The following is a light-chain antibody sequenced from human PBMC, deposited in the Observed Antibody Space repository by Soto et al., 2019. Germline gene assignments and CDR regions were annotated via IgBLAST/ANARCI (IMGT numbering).Light chain of an antibody. V-gene: IGKV1-5*03. Sequence: DIPMTQSPSTLSASVGEGVTITCRASQSISSWLAWYQQKPGKAPKLLIYKASSLESGVPSRFSGSGSGTEFTLTISSLQPDDFATYYCQQYNSSPTFGQGTKVEIK. CDR1: QSISSW. CDR3: QQYNSSPT. CDR2: KAS. J-gene: IGKJ1*01.